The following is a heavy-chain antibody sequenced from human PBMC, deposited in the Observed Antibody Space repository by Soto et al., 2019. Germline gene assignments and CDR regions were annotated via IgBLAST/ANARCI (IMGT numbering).Heavy chain of an antibody. J-gene: IGHJ4*02. CDR3: ARDFGLR. CDR2: ISYDGSNK. Sequence: QVQLVESGGGVVQPGRSLRLSCAASGFTFSSYAMHWVRQAPGKGLEWVAVISYDGSNKYYADSVKGRFTISRDNSKNTLYLQMNSLRAEDTAVYYWARDFGLRWGQGTLVTVSS. D-gene: IGHD4-17*01. CDR1: GFTFSSYA. V-gene: IGHV3-30-3*01.